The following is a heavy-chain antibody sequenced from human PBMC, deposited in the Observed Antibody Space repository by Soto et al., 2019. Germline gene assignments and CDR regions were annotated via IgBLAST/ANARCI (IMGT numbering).Heavy chain of an antibody. CDR1: GYTLTSYG. V-gene: IGHV1-18*01. CDR3: ARNQHSVVVPAARDWFDP. CDR2: ISAYNGNT. Sequence: ASVKVSCKASGYTLTSYGISWVRQAPGQGLEWMGWISAYNGNTNYAQKLQGRVTMTTDTSTSTAYMELRSLRSDDTAVYYCARNQHSVVVPAARDWFDPWGQGTLVTVSS. D-gene: IGHD2-2*01. J-gene: IGHJ5*02.